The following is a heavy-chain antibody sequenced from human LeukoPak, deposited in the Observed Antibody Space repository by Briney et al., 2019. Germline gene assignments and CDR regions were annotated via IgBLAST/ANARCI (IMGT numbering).Heavy chain of an antibody. J-gene: IGHJ5*02. CDR2: INPSGGGT. CDR3: ASGYKTVSVFDP. Sequence: ASVKVSFKASGYTFTTYYMHWVRQAPGQGLVWMGLINPSGGGTRYAQKFQGRVTMTRDTSTSTVYMELSSLRSEDTAVYYCASGYKTVSVFDPWGQGTLVTVSS. D-gene: IGHD5-24*01. V-gene: IGHV1-46*01. CDR1: GYTFTTYY.